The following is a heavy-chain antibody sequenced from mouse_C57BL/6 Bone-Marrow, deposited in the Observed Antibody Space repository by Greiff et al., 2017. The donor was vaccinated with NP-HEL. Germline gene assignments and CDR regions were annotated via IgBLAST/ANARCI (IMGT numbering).Heavy chain of an antibody. CDR2: IYPGSGNT. Sequence: QVQLKQSGAELVRPGASVKLSCKASGYTFTDYYINWVKQRPGQGLEWIARIYPGSGNTYYNEKFKGKATLTAEKASSTAYMQRSSLTSEDSAVYFCARDGYFEDYWGQGTTLTVSS. CDR3: ARDGYFEDY. J-gene: IGHJ2*01. CDR1: GYTFTDYY. D-gene: IGHD2-3*01. V-gene: IGHV1-76*01.